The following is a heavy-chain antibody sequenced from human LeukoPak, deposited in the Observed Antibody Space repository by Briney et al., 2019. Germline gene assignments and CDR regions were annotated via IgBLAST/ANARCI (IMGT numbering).Heavy chain of an antibody. J-gene: IGHJ4*02. Sequence: GGSLRLSCAASGFTFSSYEMNWVRQAPGKGLEWVSYISSSGSTIYYADSVKGRFTISRDNAKNSLYLQMNSLRAEDTAVYYCARSYSSSWYELYGELDYWGQGTLVTVSS. D-gene: IGHD6-13*01. CDR1: GFTFSSYE. CDR2: ISSSGSTI. V-gene: IGHV3-48*03. CDR3: ARSYSSSWYELYGELDY.